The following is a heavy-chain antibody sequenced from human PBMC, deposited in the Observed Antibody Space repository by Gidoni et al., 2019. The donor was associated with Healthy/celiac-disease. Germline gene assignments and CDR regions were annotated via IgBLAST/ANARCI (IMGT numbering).Heavy chain of an antibody. CDR1: GFTFSSYA. Sequence: EVQLLESGGGLVQPGGSLRLSCAAYGFTFSSYAMSWVRQAPGKGLEWVSAISGSGGSTYYAGSVKGRFTISRDNSKNTLYLQMNSLRAEDTAVYYCAKADSPIVVVVAASDYWGQGTLVTVSS. CDR2: ISGSGGST. D-gene: IGHD2-15*01. V-gene: IGHV3-23*01. J-gene: IGHJ4*02. CDR3: AKADSPIVVVVAASDY.